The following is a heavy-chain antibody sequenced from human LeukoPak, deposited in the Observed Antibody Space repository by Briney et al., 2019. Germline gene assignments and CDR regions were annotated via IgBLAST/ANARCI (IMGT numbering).Heavy chain of an antibody. CDR3: TTGIRGD. D-gene: IGHD3-10*01. V-gene: IGHV3-15*04. CDR2: IASKTDGGAT. CDR1: GLTVTNAW. Sequence: GGSLRFSCSASGLTVTNAWMSWVRQAPGEGLDWVGRIASKTDGGATDYAAPVKGRFTISRDDSKNTLNLQMNSLKTEDTAVYYCTTGIRGDWGQGTLVTVSS. J-gene: IGHJ4*02.